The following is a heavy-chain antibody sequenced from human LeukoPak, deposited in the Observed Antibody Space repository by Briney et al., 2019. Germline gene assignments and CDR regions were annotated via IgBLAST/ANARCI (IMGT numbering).Heavy chain of an antibody. J-gene: IGHJ3*02. Sequence: SVKVSCKASGYTFTSYGISWVRQAPGQGLEWMGGIIPIFGTANYAQKFQGRVTITADESTSTAYMELSSLRSEDTAVYYCARDGAHYYDSSGYDAFDIWGQGTMVTVSS. CDR3: ARDGAHYYDSSGYDAFDI. D-gene: IGHD3-22*01. CDR1: GYTFTSYG. CDR2: IIPIFGTA. V-gene: IGHV1-69*13.